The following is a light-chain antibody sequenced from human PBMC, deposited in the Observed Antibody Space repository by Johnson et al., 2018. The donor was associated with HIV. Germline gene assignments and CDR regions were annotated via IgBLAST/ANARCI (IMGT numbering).Light chain of an antibody. Sequence: HSVLTQPPSVSAAPGQKVDISCSGSSSNIESDYVSWYQQLPGTAPKLLIYDNNKRPSGIPDRFFGSKSGPSATLDITGIQTGDEGDYYCGAWDSSLNAYVFGTGTKVTVL. CDR1: SSNIESDY. CDR2: DNN. V-gene: IGLV1-51*01. CDR3: GAWDSSLNAYV. J-gene: IGLJ1*01.